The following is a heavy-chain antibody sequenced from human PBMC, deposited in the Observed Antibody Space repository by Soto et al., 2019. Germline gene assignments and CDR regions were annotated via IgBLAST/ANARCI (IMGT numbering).Heavy chain of an antibody. J-gene: IGHJ4*02. Sequence: QVQLVQSGAEVKKPGASVKVSWKASGYTFTHYYIHWVRQAPGQGLEWMGIINPNGGSTTYAQKFRAGFTMPRDTSTSTVYMDLSSRRSVGSAVYYCATSVNSAMAFDYWGQGTLVTVSS. V-gene: IGHV1-46*01. CDR3: ATSVNSAMAFDY. CDR1: GYTFTHYY. D-gene: IGHD5-18*01. CDR2: INPNGGST.